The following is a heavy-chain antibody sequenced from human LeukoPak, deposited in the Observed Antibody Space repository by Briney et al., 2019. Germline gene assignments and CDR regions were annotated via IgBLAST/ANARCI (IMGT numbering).Heavy chain of an antibody. CDR2: INPNSGGT. CDR3: ARPSSGSYYVSFDY. CDR1: GYTFTGYY. J-gene: IGHJ4*02. D-gene: IGHD1-26*01. V-gene: IGHV1-2*06. Sequence: ASVKVSCKASGYTFTGYYMRWVRQAPGQGLEWMGRINPNSGGTNYAQKFQGRVTMTRDTSISTAYMELSRLRSDDTAVYYCARPSSGSYYVSFDYWGQGTLVTVSS.